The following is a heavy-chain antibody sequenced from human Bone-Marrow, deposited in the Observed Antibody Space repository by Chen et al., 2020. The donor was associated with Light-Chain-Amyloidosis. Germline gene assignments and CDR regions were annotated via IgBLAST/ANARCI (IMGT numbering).Heavy chain of an antibody. CDR3: AREDCSSNNCPFDY. CDR1: GITFSKYW. Sequence: EVLLVQSGGGLVQPGGSLRLSCEASGITFSKYWMTWVRQAPGEGLEWVANIKEDGSTRYYADSVKARFTISRDNAKNSLFLQMDSLRAEDTAVYYCAREDCSSNNCPFDYWGQGILVTVSS. D-gene: IGHD2-2*01. J-gene: IGHJ4*02. CDR2: IKEDGSTR. V-gene: IGHV3-7*01.